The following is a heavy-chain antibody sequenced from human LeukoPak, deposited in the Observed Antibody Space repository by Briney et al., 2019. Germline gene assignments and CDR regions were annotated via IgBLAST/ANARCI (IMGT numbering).Heavy chain of an antibody. CDR1: GFTFSSYG. CDR2: ISYDGSNK. J-gene: IGHJ4*02. Sequence: GGSLRLSCAASGFTFSSYGMHWVRQAPGKGLEWVAVISYDGSNKYYADSVKGRFTISRDNSKNTLYLQMNSLRAEDTAVYYCAKDRGAVTAIPDYWGQGTLVTVSS. CDR3: AKDRGAVTAIPDY. D-gene: IGHD2-21*02. V-gene: IGHV3-30*18.